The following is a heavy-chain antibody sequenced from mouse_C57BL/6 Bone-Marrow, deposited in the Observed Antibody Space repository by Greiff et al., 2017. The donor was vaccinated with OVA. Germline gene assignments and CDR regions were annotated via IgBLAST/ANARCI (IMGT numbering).Heavy chain of an antibody. CDR1: GFSLTSYG. J-gene: IGHJ4*01. CDR2: IWSGGST. V-gene: IGHV2-2*01. CDR3: ARHGSPDY. Sequence: VMLVESGPGLVQPSQSLSITCTVSGFSLTSYGVHWVRQSPGKGLEWLGVIWSGGSTDYTAAFISRLSISKDNSKSQVFFKMNSLQADDTAIYYCARHGSPDYWGQGTSVTVSS. D-gene: IGHD1-1*01.